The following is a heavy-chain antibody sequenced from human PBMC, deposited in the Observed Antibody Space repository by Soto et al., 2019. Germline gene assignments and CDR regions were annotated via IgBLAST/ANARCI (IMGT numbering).Heavy chain of an antibody. D-gene: IGHD2-15*01. J-gene: IGHJ2*01. Sequence: QVQLQQWGAGLLKPSETLSLTCAVYGGSFSGYYWSWIRQPPGKGLEWIGEINHSGSTNYNPSLKSRVTISVDTSKNQFSLKLSSVTAADTAVYYCARGLRGYCSGGSCYSGRYFDLWGRGTLVTVSS. CDR1: GGSFSGYY. V-gene: IGHV4-34*01. CDR3: ARGLRGYCSGGSCYSGRYFDL. CDR2: INHSGST.